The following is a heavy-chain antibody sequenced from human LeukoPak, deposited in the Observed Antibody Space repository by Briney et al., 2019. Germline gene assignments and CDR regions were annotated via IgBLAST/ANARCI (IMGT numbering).Heavy chain of an antibody. V-gene: IGHV4-61*02. CDR3: AREQYYGMTVGETHNWFDP. CDR2: IYTSGST. D-gene: IGHD3-10*01. CDR1: GGSISSGSYY. J-gene: IGHJ5*02. Sequence: SQTLSLTCTVSGGSISSGSYYWSWIRQPAGKGLEWIGRIYTSGSTNYNPSLKSRVTISVDTSKNQFSLKLSSVTAADTAVYYCAREQYYGMTVGETHNWFDPWGQGTLVTVSS.